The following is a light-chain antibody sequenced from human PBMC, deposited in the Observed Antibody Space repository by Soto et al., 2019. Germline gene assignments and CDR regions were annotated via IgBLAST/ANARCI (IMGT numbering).Light chain of an antibody. CDR2: RAS. Sequence: DIQMTQSPSSLSASVGDRVTITCRASQIINTWLAWYQQKPGKAPKLLIYRASNLVNGVPSRFSGSGSGTEFTLTLSSLQPDDFSIYYCQQYETYSGTFGPGTKVDL. CDR3: QQYETYSGT. J-gene: IGKJ3*01. V-gene: IGKV1-5*03. CDR1: QIINTW.